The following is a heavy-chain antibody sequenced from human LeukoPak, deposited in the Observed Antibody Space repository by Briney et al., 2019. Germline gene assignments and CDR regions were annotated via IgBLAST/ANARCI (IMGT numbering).Heavy chain of an antibody. V-gene: IGHV4-34*01. Sequence: PSETLSLTCAVYGGSFSGYYWSWIRQPPGKGLEWIGEINHGGSTNYNPSLKSRVTISVDTSKNQFSLKLSSVTAADTAVYYCARDYYGSGSYKYWGQGTLVTVSS. CDR2: INHGGST. J-gene: IGHJ4*02. CDR3: ARDYYGSGSYKY. CDR1: GGSFSGYY. D-gene: IGHD3-10*01.